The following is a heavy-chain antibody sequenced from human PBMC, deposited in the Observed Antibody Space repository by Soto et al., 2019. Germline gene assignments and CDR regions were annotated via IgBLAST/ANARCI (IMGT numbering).Heavy chain of an antibody. CDR3: ARAAPITGTKDYYYYYGMDV. J-gene: IGHJ6*02. CDR2: ISTSNGNT. CDR1: GYTFTSYG. V-gene: IGHV1-18*04. D-gene: IGHD1-7*01. Sequence: ASVKVSCKASGYTFTSYGITWVRQAPGQGLEWMGWISTSNGNTNYAQKFQGRVTITADESTSTAYMELSSLRSEDTAVYYCARAAPITGTKDYYYYYGMDVWGQGTTVTVSS.